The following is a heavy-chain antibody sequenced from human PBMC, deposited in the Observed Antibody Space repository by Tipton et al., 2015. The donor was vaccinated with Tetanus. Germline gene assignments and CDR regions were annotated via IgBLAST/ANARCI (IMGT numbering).Heavy chain of an antibody. CDR3: ARDMRGEGGGWYTDY. J-gene: IGHJ4*02. D-gene: IGHD6-19*01. CDR1: GGSISSYY. CDR2: IYYSGST. V-gene: IGHV4-59*12. Sequence: TLSLTCSVSGGSISSYYWSWIRQPPGKGLEWIGYIYYSGSTNYNPSLKSRVTTSVDTSKNQFSLKLSSVTAADTAVYYCARDMRGEGGGWYTDYWGQGTLVTVSS.